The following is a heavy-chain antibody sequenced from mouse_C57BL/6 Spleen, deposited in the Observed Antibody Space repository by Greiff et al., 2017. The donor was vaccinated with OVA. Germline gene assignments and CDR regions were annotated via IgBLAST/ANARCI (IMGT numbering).Heavy chain of an antibody. J-gene: IGHJ4*01. D-gene: IGHD1-1*01. Sequence: VQLQQPGAELVKPGASVKLSCKASGYTFTSYWMQWVKQRPGQGLEWIGEIDPSDSYTNYNQKFKGKATLTVDTSSSTAYMQLSSLTSEDSAVYDWARYYGSSYGAMDYWGQGTSVTVSS. CDR3: ARYYGSSYGAMDY. V-gene: IGHV1-50*01. CDR1: GYTFTSYW. CDR2: IDPSDSYT.